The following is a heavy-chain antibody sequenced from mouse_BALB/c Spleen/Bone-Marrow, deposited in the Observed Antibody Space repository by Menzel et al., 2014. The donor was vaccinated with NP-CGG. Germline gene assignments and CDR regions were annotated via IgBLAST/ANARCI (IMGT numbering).Heavy chain of an antibody. D-gene: IGHD4-1*01. Sequence: DVMLVESGGGLVKPGGSLKLSCAASRFTFSSYAMSWVRQTPEKRLEWVATISSGGNYTYYPDSVKGRFTISRDNAENTLYLQMSSLRSEDTAMYYCASTGYFFDYWGQGTTLTVSS. CDR1: RFTFSSYA. J-gene: IGHJ2*01. CDR3: ASTGYFFDY. CDR2: ISSGGNYT. V-gene: IGHV5-9-1*01.